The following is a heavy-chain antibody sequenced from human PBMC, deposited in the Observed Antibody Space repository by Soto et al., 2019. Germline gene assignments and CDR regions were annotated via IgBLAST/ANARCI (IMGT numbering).Heavy chain of an antibody. CDR3: ARERTGPYVLIDS. D-gene: IGHD3-16*01. V-gene: IGHV3-21*05. CDR1: GFSFSDYS. J-gene: IGHJ4*02. CDR2: ISSSGSYI. Sequence: PGGSLRLSCAASGFSFSDYSMNWARQAPGKGLEWISHISSSGSYIFYADSVRGRFTVSRDNAKNSLFLQMNSLRAEDSAVYYCARERTGPYVLIDSWGQGTQVTVSS.